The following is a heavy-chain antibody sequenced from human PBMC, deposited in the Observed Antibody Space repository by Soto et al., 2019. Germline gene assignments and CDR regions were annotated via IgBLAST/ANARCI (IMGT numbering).Heavy chain of an antibody. J-gene: IGHJ3*02. Sequence: EVQLLESGGGLVQPGGSLRLSCAASGFTFSSYAMSWVRQAPGKGLEWVSAISGSGVSTYYADSVKGRFTISRDISKNTRYLQMNSLRAQATAVYYSAKEYYCSGSPTPDAFDIWGQGTMVTDSS. V-gene: IGHV3-23*01. CDR2: ISGSGVST. CDR1: GFTFSSYA. CDR3: AKEYYCSGSPTPDAFDI. D-gene: IGHD3-10*01.